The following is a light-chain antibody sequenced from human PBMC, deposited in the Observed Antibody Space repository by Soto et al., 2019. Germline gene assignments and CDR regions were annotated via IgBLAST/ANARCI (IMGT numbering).Light chain of an antibody. CDR3: SSYSISTAYL. J-gene: IGLJ1*01. Sequence: QSALTQPASVSGSPGQSMTISCTGTSSDVGGYDYVSWYQLHPGKAPKLMVFEVSNRPSGVSYRFSGSKSGNTASPTISGLQAEDEADYFCSSYSISTAYLFGTGTKVTVL. CDR2: EVS. CDR1: SSDVGGYDY. V-gene: IGLV2-14*01.